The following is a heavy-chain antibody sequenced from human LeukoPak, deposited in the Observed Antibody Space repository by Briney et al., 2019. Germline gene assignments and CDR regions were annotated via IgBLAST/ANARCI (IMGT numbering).Heavy chain of an antibody. V-gene: IGHV4-28*05. CDR3: ASKATTGPTKAAFDI. CDR1: GHSIRSSNY. D-gene: IGHD4-17*01. CDR2: IYYSGSI. Sequence: PSDTLSLTCAVSGHSIRSSNYWAWIRQPPGKGLEWIGHIYYSGSIYYNPSFKSRVTMSVDTSKNQFSLKLSSVTAVDTAVYYCASKATTGPTKAAFDIWGQGTMVTVSS. J-gene: IGHJ3*02.